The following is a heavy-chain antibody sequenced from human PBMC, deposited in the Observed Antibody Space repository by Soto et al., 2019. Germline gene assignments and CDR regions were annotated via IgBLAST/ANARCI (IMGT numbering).Heavy chain of an antibody. D-gene: IGHD4-4*01. CDR3: ALAGYDSNYYAVTPLSAGHF. CDR1: GFTCSDYY. Sequence: QVQLVVSGGGLVKPGGSLRISCAASGFTCSDYYISWIRQAPGKGLEWVSYISSSGAIIYYADSVKGRFTISRDNAKNSLYLQMNSLIAEDTAVYYCALAGYDSNYYAVTPLSAGHFWGQGTLVTVSS. V-gene: IGHV3-11*01. J-gene: IGHJ4*02. CDR2: ISSSGAII.